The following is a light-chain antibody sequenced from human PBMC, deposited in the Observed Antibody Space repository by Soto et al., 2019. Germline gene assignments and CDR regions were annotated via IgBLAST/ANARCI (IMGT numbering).Light chain of an antibody. V-gene: IGKV3-15*01. CDR2: DES. Sequence: EIVMTHSPATLSVSPGEGATVSCRASQSVSSHLAWYQHKPGQAPRLLFYDESTRATGIPDRLSGSGSGTEFNLTISRLQSEDFAVYYCQNYHGWPVTCGQGTRLEIK. CDR3: QNYHGWPVT. CDR1: QSVSSH. J-gene: IGKJ5*01.